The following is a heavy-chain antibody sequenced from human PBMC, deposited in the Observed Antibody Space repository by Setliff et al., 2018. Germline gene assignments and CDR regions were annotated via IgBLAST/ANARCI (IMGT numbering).Heavy chain of an antibody. V-gene: IGHV3-15*01. CDR2: IKTRTDGETT. Sequence: GGSLRLSCAASGFTFSNAWMSWVRQAPGKGLEWVGRIKTRTDGETTDYAAPVKGRFTISRDNARNSLYLQMDSLRADDTAVYYCARWLRWSFDYWGQGTLVTVSS. D-gene: IGHD4-17*01. CDR3: ARWLRWSFDY. CDR1: GFTFSNAW. J-gene: IGHJ4*02.